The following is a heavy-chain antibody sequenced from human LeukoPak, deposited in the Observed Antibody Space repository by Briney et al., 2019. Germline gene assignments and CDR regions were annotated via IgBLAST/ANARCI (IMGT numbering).Heavy chain of an antibody. Sequence: GGSLRLSCAASGFTFSSYSMNWVRQAPGKGLEWVSSISSSSSYIYYADSVKGRFTISRDNAKNSLYLQMNSLRAEDTAVYYCARVNKGHCSGGSCSNYYFDYWGQGTLVTVSS. V-gene: IGHV3-21*01. CDR3: ARVNKGHCSGGSCSNYYFDY. D-gene: IGHD2-15*01. CDR1: GFTFSSYS. CDR2: ISSSSSYI. J-gene: IGHJ4*02.